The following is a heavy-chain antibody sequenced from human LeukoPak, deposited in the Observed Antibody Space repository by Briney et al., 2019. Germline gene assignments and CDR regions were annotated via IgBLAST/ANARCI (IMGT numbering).Heavy chain of an antibody. J-gene: IGHJ4*02. CDR3: AREGDSWYGDYFGY. Sequence: GGSLRLSCAASGFTFSSYAMHWVRQAPGKGLEWVAVISYDGSNKYYADSVMGRFTISRDNSKNTLYLQMNSLRAEDTAVYYCAREGDSWYGDYFGYWGQGTLVTVSS. CDR1: GFTFSSYA. V-gene: IGHV3-30*04. CDR2: ISYDGSNK. D-gene: IGHD6-13*01.